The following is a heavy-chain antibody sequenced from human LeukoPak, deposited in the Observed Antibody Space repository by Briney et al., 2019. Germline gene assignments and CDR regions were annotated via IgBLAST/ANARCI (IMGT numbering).Heavy chain of an antibody. CDR3: ETYYYDSSGYYPVSGDAFDI. CDR1: GYTFTGYY. CDR2: INPNSGGT. D-gene: IGHD3-22*01. V-gene: IGHV1-2*06. J-gene: IGHJ3*02. Sequence: GASVRVSCKASGYTFTGYYMHWVRQAPGQGLEWMGRINPNSGGTNYAQKFQGRVTMTRDTSISTAYMELSRLRSDDTAVYYCETYYYDSSGYYPVSGDAFDIWGQGTMVTASS.